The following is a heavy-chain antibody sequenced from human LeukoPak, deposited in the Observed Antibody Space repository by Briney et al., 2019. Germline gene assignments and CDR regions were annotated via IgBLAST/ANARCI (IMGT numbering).Heavy chain of an antibody. CDR2: ISYDGSNK. V-gene: IGHV3-30*04. CDR1: GFTFSSYA. CDR3: ARLYSSGWFVYFDY. D-gene: IGHD6-19*01. Sequence: GRSLRLSCAASGFTFSSYAMHWVRQAPGKGLEWVAVISYDGSNKYYADSVKGRFTISRDNSKNTLYLQMNSLRAEDTAVYYCARLYSSGWFVYFDYWGQGTLVTVSS. J-gene: IGHJ4*02.